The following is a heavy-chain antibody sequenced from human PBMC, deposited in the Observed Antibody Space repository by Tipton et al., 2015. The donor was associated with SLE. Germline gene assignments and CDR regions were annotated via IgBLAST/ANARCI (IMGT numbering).Heavy chain of an antibody. CDR1: GGSFNGYY. CDR2: INHRGST. V-gene: IGHV4-34*01. D-gene: IGHD3-22*01. J-gene: IGHJ4*02. Sequence: TLSLTCAVYGGSFNGYYWTWIRRPPGKGLEWIGEINHRGSTNYNPSLKSRFTISVDTSKNQFSLKLSSVTAADTAVYYCARDEYRYDATGYHLLGHFDFWGQGTLVTVSS. CDR3: ARDEYRYDATGYHLLGHFDF.